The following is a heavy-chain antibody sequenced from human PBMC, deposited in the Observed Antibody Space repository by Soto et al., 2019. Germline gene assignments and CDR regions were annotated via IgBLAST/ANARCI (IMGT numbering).Heavy chain of an antibody. CDR1: GFTFSSYA. D-gene: IGHD1-1*01. J-gene: IGHJ4*02. V-gene: IGHV3-23*01. CDR2: ISGSGDST. CDR3: AKSATGTCFDY. Sequence: EVQLLESGGGLVQPGGSLRLSCAASGFTFSSYAMSWVRQAPGKGLEWVSVISGSGDSTYYADSVKGRCTISRDNSKNPRYLQLNSLRAEDTAVYDCAKSATGTCFDYWGQGTLVTVSS.